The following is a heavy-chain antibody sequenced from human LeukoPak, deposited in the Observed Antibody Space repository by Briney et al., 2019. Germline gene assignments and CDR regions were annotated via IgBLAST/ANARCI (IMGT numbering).Heavy chain of an antibody. V-gene: IGHV4-34*01. Sequence: SETLSLTCAVYGGSFSGYYWSWIRQPPGKGLEWIGEINHSGSTNYNPSLKSRVTISVDTSKNQFSLKLSSVTAADTAVYYCVRGGIRYSSSWYIDYWGQGTLVTVSS. CDR2: INHSGST. CDR3: VRGGIRYSSSWYIDY. D-gene: IGHD6-13*01. CDR1: GGSFSGYY. J-gene: IGHJ4*02.